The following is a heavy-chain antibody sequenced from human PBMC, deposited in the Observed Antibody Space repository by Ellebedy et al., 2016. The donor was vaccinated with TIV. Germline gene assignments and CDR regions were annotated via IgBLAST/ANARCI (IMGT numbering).Heavy chain of an antibody. CDR2: IYYSGST. J-gene: IGHJ4*02. CDR1: GASISSYY. D-gene: IGHD3-10*01. V-gene: IGHV4-59*08. Sequence: MPSETLSLTCNVSGASISSYYWSWIRQPPGKGLEWIGYIYYSGSTNYNPSLKSRVTISVDTSKNQFSLKLSSVTAADTAVYYCARQTGLWFGELFTLDYWGQGTLVTVSS. CDR3: ARQTGLWFGELFTLDY.